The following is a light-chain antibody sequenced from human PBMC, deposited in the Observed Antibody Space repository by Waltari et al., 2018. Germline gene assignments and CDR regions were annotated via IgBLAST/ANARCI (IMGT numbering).Light chain of an antibody. CDR3: SAWDRSLSAWV. CDR2: RNN. Sequence: QSGLTQPPSVSKGLRQTATLTCTGDSNNVGHEEAAWVQQYQGHPPKHLSDRNNNRPSGISERFSASRSGDTASLTITGLQPEDEADYYCSAWDRSLSAWVFGGGTKLTVL. CDR1: SNNVGHEE. V-gene: IGLV10-54*04. J-gene: IGLJ3*02.